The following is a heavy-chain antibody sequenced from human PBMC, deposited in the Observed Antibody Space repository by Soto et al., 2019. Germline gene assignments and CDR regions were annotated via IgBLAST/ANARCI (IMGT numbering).Heavy chain of an antibody. D-gene: IGHD2-2*01. Sequence: GASVKVSCKASGYTFPSYGISWVRQAPGQGLEWMGWISAYNGNTNYAQKLQGRVTMTTDTSTNTAYMELRSLRSDDTAVYYCARDGVGYCSSTSCYGVFWFDPWGQGTLVTVSS. CDR1: GYTFPSYG. CDR3: ARDGVGYCSSTSCYGVFWFDP. V-gene: IGHV1-18*01. J-gene: IGHJ5*02. CDR2: ISAYNGNT.